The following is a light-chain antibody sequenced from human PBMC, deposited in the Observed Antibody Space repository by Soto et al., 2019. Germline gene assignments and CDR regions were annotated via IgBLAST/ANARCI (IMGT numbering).Light chain of an antibody. V-gene: IGLV2-14*01. Sequence: SALTQPASVSGSPGQSIAISCTGTSSDVGGYNYVSWYQQHPGKAPKLMLYDVAIRPSGVSDRFSGSKSGNTASLTISGLQAEDEADYYCTSYTTSSTYVFGTGTKVTV. J-gene: IGLJ1*01. CDR3: TSYTTSSTYV. CDR1: SSDVGGYNY. CDR2: DVA.